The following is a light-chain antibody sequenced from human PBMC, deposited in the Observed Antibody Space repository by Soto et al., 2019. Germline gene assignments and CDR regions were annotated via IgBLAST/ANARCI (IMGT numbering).Light chain of an antibody. CDR3: CSYAGSRPLV. Sequence: QSVLTQPASVSGSPGQSITISCTGTSSDVGSYHLVSWYQQHPGKAPKLMIYEGSKRPSGVSNRFSGSKSGNTASLTISGLQAEDEADYYCCSYAGSRPLVFGTGTKLTVL. CDR2: EGS. CDR1: SSDVGSYHL. V-gene: IGLV2-23*01. J-gene: IGLJ1*01.